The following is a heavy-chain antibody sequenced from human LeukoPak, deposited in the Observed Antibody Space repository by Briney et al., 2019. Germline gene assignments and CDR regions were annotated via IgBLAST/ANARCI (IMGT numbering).Heavy chain of an antibody. CDR3: ARCTRRVAGTGRYYFDY. Sequence: SETLSLTCAVYGGCFSGYYWSWIRQPPGKGLEWIGEINHSGSTNYNPSLKSRVTISVDTSKNQFSLKLSSVTAADTAVYYCARCTRRVAGTGRYYFDYWGQGTLVTVSS. CDR1: GGCFSGYY. V-gene: IGHV4-34*01. CDR2: INHSGST. J-gene: IGHJ4*02. D-gene: IGHD6-19*01.